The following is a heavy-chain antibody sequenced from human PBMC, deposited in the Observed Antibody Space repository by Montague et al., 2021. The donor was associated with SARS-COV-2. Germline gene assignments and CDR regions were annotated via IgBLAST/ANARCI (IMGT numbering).Heavy chain of an antibody. J-gene: IGHJ3*02. CDR2: LYHGGTT. V-gene: IGHV4-38-2*02. Sequence: SETLSLTCTVSGFSIGSYYYCGWLRPPPGRRQGLVGILYHGGTTYYTSSLKRRLTMSMNTSTHQFALRLSFVTAADTVVFFCVREKAGGLRNVFDIWGQGTTVTVSS. CDR3: VREKAGGLRNVFDI. CDR1: GFSIGSYYY.